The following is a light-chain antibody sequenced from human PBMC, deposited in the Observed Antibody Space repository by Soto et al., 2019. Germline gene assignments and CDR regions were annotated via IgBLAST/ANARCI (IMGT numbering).Light chain of an antibody. CDR1: SSNIGSVYD. CDR2: VNS. Sequence: QSVLTQPPSVSGAPGQRVTVSCTGNSSNIGSVYDVHWYQQLPGSPPKLLISVNSNRPSGVPDRFSGSKSGASASLAIAGLQAEDEGDYYCEAWDDSLSAVVFGGGTKLTVL. J-gene: IGLJ2*01. V-gene: IGLV1-40*01. CDR3: EAWDDSLSAVV.